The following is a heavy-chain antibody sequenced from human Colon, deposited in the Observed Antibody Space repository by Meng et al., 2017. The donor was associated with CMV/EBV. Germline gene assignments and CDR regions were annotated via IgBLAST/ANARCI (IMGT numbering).Heavy chain of an antibody. V-gene: IGHV4-34*01. CDR1: GGSFSGYY. D-gene: IGHD3-3*01. J-gene: IGHJ3*01. CDR3: SRAQSSRVTLFGVLISKFYFDS. Sequence: SETLSLTCAVYGGSFSGYYWSWIRQPPGKGLEWIGEINHSGSTNYNPSLKSRVTISVDTSKNQFSLKLSSVTAADTAVYYCSRAQSSRVTLFGVLISKFYFDSWGQGKKVTVSS. CDR2: INHSGST.